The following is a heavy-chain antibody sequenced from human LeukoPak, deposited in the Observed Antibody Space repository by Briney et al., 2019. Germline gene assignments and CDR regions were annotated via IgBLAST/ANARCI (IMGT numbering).Heavy chain of an antibody. D-gene: IGHD6-13*01. CDR1: GYTFTSYA. J-gene: IGHJ6*04. CDR3: ARDIAAAGRFYYYYGMDV. V-gene: IGHV1-3*01. Sequence: ASVKVSCKASGYTFTSYAMHWVRQAPGQRLEWMGWINAGNGNTKYSQKFQGRVTITRDTSASTAYMELSSLRSEDTAVYYCARDIAAAGRFYYYYGMDVWGKGTMVTVSS. CDR2: INAGNGNT.